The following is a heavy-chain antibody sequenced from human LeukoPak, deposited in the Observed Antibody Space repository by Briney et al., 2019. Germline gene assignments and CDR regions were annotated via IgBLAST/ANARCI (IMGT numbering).Heavy chain of an antibody. CDR2: ISDSGNT. V-gene: IGHV3-23*01. Sequence: GGALRLSCAASGFTFSSYAMSWVRRAPGEGLEWVAAISDSGNTYYADSVKGRFTISRDNSKNTLYLQMNSLRAEDTAVYYCAKDLQIYYYDSSGYYFDYWGQGTLVTVSS. CDR1: GFTFSSYA. J-gene: IGHJ4*02. CDR3: AKDLQIYYYDSSGYYFDY. D-gene: IGHD3-22*01.